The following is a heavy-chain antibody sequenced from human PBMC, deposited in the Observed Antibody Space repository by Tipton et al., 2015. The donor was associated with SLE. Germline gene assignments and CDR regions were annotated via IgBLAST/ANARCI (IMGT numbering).Heavy chain of an antibody. CDR3: ARDYGYCSSTSCYPWYFDL. D-gene: IGHD2-2*01. CDR2: INHSGST. J-gene: IGHJ2*01. CDR1: GGSISSSSYY. V-gene: IGHV4-39*07. Sequence: TLSLTCTVSGGSISSSSYYWGWIRQPPGKGLEWIGEINHSGSTNYNPSLKSRVTISVDTSKNQFSLKLSSVTAADTAVYYCARDYGYCSSTSCYPWYFDLWGRGTLVTVSS.